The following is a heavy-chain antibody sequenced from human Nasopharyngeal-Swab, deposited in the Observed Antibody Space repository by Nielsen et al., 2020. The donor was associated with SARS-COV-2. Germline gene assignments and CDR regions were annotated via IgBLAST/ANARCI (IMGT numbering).Heavy chain of an antibody. V-gene: IGHV4-34*01. J-gene: IGHJ6*02. Sequence: GSLRLSCSVSGGSFNGFYWNWIRQPAGKWLAWIGEINHNERTNYNPSLKSRVTMSVDTSTNQVSLKLNSLTATDTAVYYCARAGRVGDAYTGLDVWGQGTTVTVSS. CDR1: GGSFNGFY. CDR3: ARAGRVGDAYTGLDV. CDR2: INHNERT. D-gene: IGHD5-24*01.